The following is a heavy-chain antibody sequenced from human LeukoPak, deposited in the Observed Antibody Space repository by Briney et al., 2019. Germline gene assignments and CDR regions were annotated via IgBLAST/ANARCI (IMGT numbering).Heavy chain of an antibody. CDR1: GFSLSGYW. CDR2: IKQDGSGK. Sequence: PGGSLRLSCVASGFSLSGYWMSWVRQVPGKGLEWVAHIKQDGSGKYYVDSVKGRFTISRDNAKNSLYLQMSSLRAEDTAVYYCARFSRYSGYDFDCWGQGTLVTVSS. V-gene: IGHV3-7*01. J-gene: IGHJ4*02. D-gene: IGHD5-12*01. CDR3: ARFSRYSGYDFDC.